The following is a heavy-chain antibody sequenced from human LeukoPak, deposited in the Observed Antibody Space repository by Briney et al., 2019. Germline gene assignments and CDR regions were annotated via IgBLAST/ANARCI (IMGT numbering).Heavy chain of an antibody. V-gene: IGHV4-34*01. CDR3: ARGWELLEKYYFDY. CDR2: INHSGST. CDR1: GGSFSGYY. J-gene: IGHJ4*02. D-gene: IGHD1-26*01. Sequence: SETLSLTCAVYGGSFSGYYWSWIRQPPGKRLEWTGEINHSGSTNYNPSLKSRVTISVDTSKNQFSLKLSSVTAADTAVYYCARGWELLEKYYFDYWGQGTLVTVSS.